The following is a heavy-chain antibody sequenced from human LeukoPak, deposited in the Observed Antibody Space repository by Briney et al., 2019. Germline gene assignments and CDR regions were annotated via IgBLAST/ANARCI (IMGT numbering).Heavy chain of an antibody. CDR3: AGVRHDYGDYGAFDI. CDR2: IIPIFGTA. CDR1: GGTFSSYA. J-gene: IGHJ3*02. Sequence: GASVKVSCKASGGTFSSYAIGWVRQAPGQGLEWMGGIIPIFGTANYAQKFQGRVTITTDESTSTAYMELSSLSSEDTAVYYCAGVRHDYGDYGAFDIWGQGTMVTVSS. V-gene: IGHV1-69*05. D-gene: IGHD4-17*01.